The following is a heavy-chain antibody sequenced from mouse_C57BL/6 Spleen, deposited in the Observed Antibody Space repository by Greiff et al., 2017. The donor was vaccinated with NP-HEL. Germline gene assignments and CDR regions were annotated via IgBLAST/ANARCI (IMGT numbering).Heavy chain of an antibody. Sequence: QVQLQQSGAELVRPGTSVKVSCKASGYAFTNYLIEWVKQRPGQGLEWIGVINPGSGGTNYNEKFKGKATLTADKSSSTAYMQLSSLTSEDSAVYVCAGGWYDCGPFAYWGQGTLVTVSA. CDR3: AGGWYDCGPFAY. CDR1: GYAFTNYL. CDR2: INPGSGGT. D-gene: IGHD1-1*02. J-gene: IGHJ3*01. V-gene: IGHV1-54*01.